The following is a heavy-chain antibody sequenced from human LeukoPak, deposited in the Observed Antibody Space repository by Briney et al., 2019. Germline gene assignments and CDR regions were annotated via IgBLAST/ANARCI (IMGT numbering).Heavy chain of an antibody. CDR3: ARDLAAAAGLPDFDY. D-gene: IGHD6-13*01. V-gene: IGHV1-18*01. CDR1: GYTFTSYG. CDR2: ISAYNGNT. Sequence: ASVKVSCKASGYTFTSYGISWVRQAPGQGLEWMGWISAYNGNTNYAQKLQGRVTMTTDTSTSTAYMELRSLRSDDTAVYYCARDLAAAAGLPDFDYWGQGTLVTVSS. J-gene: IGHJ4*02.